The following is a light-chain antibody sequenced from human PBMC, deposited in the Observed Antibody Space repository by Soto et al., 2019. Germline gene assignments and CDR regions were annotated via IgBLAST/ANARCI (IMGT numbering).Light chain of an antibody. V-gene: IGLV4-69*01. Sequence: QLVLTQSPSASASLGASVKLTCTLSSGHRNYAIAWHQQQPEKGPRYLMKLNGDGSHSKGDGIPDRFSGSGSGAERYLTISSLQSEDEADYYCQAWTTGIRVFGGGTKLTVL. CDR1: SGHRNYA. CDR3: QAWTTGIRV. CDR2: LNGDGSH. J-gene: IGLJ2*01.